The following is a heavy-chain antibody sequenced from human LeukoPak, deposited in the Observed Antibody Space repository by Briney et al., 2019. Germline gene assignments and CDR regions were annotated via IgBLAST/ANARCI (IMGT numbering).Heavy chain of an antibody. Sequence: SDTLSLTCTVSGGSISSYYWSWIRQPPGKGLEWIGFNYTNGRTNYNPSLKSRVTISVDTSKNQFSLKLSSVTAADTAVYYCARNYQYTSSFYYWGQGTLVTPSA. CDR2: NYTNGRT. J-gene: IGHJ4*02. V-gene: IGHV4-59*07. CDR3: ARNYQYTSSFYY. CDR1: GGSISSYY. D-gene: IGHD6-13*01.